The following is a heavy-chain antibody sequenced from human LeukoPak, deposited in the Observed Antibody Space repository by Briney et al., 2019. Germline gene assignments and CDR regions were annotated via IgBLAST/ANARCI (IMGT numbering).Heavy chain of an antibody. CDR3: ARWTGVIDQ. J-gene: IGHJ4*02. V-gene: IGHV3-7*01. CDR1: GFTFENYC. CDR2: IKQDGSVA. Sequence: PGGSLRLSCAASGFTFENYCMHWVRLAPGKGPEWVANIKQDGSVAHYLDSVKGRFTITRDNTNNSLILQMNSLLAEDTAVYYCARWTGVIDQWGQGTLVTVSS. D-gene: IGHD3-10*01.